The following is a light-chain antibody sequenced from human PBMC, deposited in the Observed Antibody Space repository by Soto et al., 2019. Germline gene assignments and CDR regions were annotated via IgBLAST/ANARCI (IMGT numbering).Light chain of an antibody. CDR1: QSVSSN. CDR2: GAS. J-gene: IGKJ5*01. Sequence: EIVMTQSPATLSVSPGERATLSCRASQSVSSNLAWYQQKPGQAPRLLIYGASTRATGIPARFSGSGSRTDFTLTISRLEPEDFAVYYCQQYGSSPPITFGQGTRLEIK. V-gene: IGKV3-15*01. CDR3: QQYGSSPPIT.